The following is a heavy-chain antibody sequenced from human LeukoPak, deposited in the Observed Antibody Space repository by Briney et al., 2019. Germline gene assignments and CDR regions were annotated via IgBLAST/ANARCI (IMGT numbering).Heavy chain of an antibody. J-gene: IGHJ6*02. CDR3: ARDSYIAVAGTNYYYGMDV. CDR2: IYTSGST. D-gene: IGHD6-19*01. CDR1: GGSISSYY. Sequence: PSETLSLTCTVSGGSISSYYWSWIRQPAGKGLERIGRIYTSGSTNYNPSLKSRVTMSVDTSKNQFSLKLSSVTAADTAVYYCARDSYIAVAGTNYYYGMDVWGQGTTVTVSS. V-gene: IGHV4-4*07.